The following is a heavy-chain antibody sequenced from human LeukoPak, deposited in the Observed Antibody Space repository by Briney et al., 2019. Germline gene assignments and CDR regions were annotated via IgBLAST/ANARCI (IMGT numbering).Heavy chain of an antibody. Sequence: PGGSLRLSCAASGFTLRSYAMNWVRQAPGKGLERVSVISTTSNEIYYADSVKGRFTISRDNSKNSLYLQMYSLRAEDTAVYYCARDLYYFGSGTYYRSDAFDIWGQGTMVTVSA. CDR1: GFTLRSYA. V-gene: IGHV3-21*01. J-gene: IGHJ3*02. D-gene: IGHD3-10*01. CDR3: ARDLYYFGSGTYYRSDAFDI. CDR2: ISTTSNEI.